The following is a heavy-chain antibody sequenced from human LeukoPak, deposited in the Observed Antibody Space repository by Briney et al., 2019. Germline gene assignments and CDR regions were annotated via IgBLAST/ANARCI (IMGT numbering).Heavy chain of an antibody. V-gene: IGHV1-69*13. CDR3: ARAGAIFGVPGAFDL. CDR2: IIPVYGAA. J-gene: IGHJ3*01. CDR1: GYTFTSYG. Sequence: ASVKVSCKASGYTFTSYGISWVRQARGQGLEWMGGIIPVYGAATYSQKFQGRVTITADESTTTAYMELRSLRSGDTGIYYCARAGAIFGVPGAFDLWGQGTFVSVSS. D-gene: IGHD3-3*02.